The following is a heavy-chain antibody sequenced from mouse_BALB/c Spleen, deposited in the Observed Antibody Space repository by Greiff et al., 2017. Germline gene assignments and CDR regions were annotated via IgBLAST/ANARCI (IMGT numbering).Heavy chain of an antibody. CDR1: GYTFTSYY. D-gene: IGHD2-4*01. J-gene: IGHJ3*01. CDR3: TKSYDYDGWFAY. V-gene: IGHV1S81*02. CDR2: INPSNGGT. Sequence: QVQLQQSGAELVKPGASVKLSCKASGYTFTSYYMYWVKQRPGQGLEWIGEINPSNGGTNFNEKFKSKATLTVDKSSSTAYMQLSSLTSEDSAVYYCTKSYDYDGWFAYWGQGTLVTVSA.